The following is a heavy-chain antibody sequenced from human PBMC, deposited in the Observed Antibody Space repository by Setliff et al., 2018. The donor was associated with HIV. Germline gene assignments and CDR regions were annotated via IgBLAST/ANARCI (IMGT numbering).Heavy chain of an antibody. CDR2: VSNKGDT. CDR3: ARDPRYSSVWFRNGGVDY. CDR1: GYMFSSYG. Sequence: GASVKVSCKTSGYMFSSYGISWVRQAPGQGLEWMGWVSNKGDTNYVQKLQDRLTITTDTSTSTAYLELRDLRSEDPAVYYCARDPRYSSVWFRNGGVDYWGQGTLVTVSS. J-gene: IGHJ4*02. V-gene: IGHV1-18*01. D-gene: IGHD6-19*01.